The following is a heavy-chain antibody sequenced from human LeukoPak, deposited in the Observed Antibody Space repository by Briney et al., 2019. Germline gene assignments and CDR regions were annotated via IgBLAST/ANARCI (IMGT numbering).Heavy chain of an antibody. CDR1: GFTFSSYE. V-gene: IGHV3-23*01. D-gene: IGHD1-20*01. CDR2: IGAHVHST. CDR3: ANHRTPDRYHWNYFDY. Sequence: SGGSLRLSCAASGFTFSSYEMNWVRQAPGTGLEWVSSIGAHVHSTYYADSVIGRFTISRDDSKNTLYLQMNSLRANDTAIYYCANHRTPDRYHWNYFDYWGQGTLVTVSS. J-gene: IGHJ4*02.